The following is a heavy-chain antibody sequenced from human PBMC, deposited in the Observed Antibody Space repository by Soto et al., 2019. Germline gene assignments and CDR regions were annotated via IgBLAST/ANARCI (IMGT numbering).Heavy chain of an antibody. CDR2: INHSGST. V-gene: IGHV4-34*01. CDR1: GGSFSGYY. D-gene: IGHD2-15*01. Sequence: SETLSLTCAVYGGSFSGYYWSWIRQPPGKGLEWIGEINHSGSTNYSPSLKSRVTISVDTSKNQFSLKLSSVTAADTAVYYCARGRKMDLPFAAGYGMDVWGQGTTVTVS. J-gene: IGHJ6*02. CDR3: ARGRKMDLPFAAGYGMDV.